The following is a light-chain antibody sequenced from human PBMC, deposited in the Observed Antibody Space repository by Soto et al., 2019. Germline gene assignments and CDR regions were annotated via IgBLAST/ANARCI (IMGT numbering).Light chain of an antibody. CDR3: QSYDSSNLFV. Sequence: NFMLTQPHCVSECPGKTVTISCTRSSGSIASNYVQWYQQRPGSAPTTVIYEDNQRPSGVPDRFSGSIDSSSNSASLTISGLKTEDEADYYCQSYDSSNLFVFGTGTKVTVL. J-gene: IGLJ1*01. V-gene: IGLV6-57*04. CDR2: EDN. CDR1: SGSIASNY.